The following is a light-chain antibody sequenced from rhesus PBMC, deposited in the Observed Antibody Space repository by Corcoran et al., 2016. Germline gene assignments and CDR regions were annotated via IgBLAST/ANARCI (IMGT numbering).Light chain of an antibody. CDR3: QQQDNSPFT. CDR2: RAS. Sequence: DIQMTQSPSSLSASVGDRVTITCRASQGNSNWLVWYQQKQVNALKLLIYRASNLETGVPSRFSVSGSGTYFTLTISSLKTEDIATYYCQQQDNSPFTFGPGTKLDIK. CDR1: QGNSNW. J-gene: IGKJ3*01. V-gene: IGKV1-69*01.